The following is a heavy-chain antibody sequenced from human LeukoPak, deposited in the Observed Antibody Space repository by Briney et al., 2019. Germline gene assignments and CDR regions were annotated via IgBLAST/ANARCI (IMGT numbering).Heavy chain of an antibody. CDR3: AFPRGRSRDGYNWVFDY. J-gene: IGHJ4*02. V-gene: IGHV1-69*01. CDR1: GGTFTSDA. D-gene: IGHD5-24*01. Sequence: SLKVSCKASGGTFTSDAISWGPHAPGQGVGWMGGIFPIFGTANYAQKFQGRVTITADESTSTAYMELSSLRSEDTAVYYCAFPRGRSRDGYNWVFDYWGQGTLVTVSS. CDR2: IFPIFGTA.